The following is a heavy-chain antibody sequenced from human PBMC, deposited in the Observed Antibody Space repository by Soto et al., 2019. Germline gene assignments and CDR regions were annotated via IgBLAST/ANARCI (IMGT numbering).Heavy chain of an antibody. J-gene: IGHJ6*02. CDR3: AHLWFGELWHGMDV. Sequence: QLVQSRAEVKKPGSSVKVSCKASGGDFNSYTISWVRQAPGQGPEWMGTIIPILDVAKNAQKFQGRVTITADKSTSTVYIELRSLRSDDTAIYYYAHLWFGELWHGMDVWGQGTTVTVSS. CDR2: IIPILDVA. V-gene: IGHV1-69*02. D-gene: IGHD3-10*01. CDR1: GGDFNSYT.